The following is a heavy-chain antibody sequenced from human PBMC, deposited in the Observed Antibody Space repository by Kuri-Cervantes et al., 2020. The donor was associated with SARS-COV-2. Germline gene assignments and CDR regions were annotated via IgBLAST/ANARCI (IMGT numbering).Heavy chain of an antibody. CDR3: ARGGIVLMVYAQDDTNWFDP. CDR1: GGTFSGYT. J-gene: IGHJ5*02. D-gene: IGHD2-8*01. V-gene: IGHV1-69*06. Sequence: SVKVSCKASGGTFSGYTISWVRQAPGQGLEWMGGIIPIFGTANYAQKFQGRVTITADKSTSTAYMELSSLRSEDTAVYYCARGGIVLMVYAQDDTNWFDPWGQGTLVTVSS. CDR2: IIPIFGTA.